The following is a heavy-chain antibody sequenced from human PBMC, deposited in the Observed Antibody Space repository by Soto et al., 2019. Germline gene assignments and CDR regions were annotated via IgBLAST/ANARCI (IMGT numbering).Heavy chain of an antibody. CDR2: IIPIIGTT. CDR3: ARELKEPGSYYYYGLDV. V-gene: IGHV1-69*01. Sequence: QVQLVQSGAEVKKPGSSVKVSCKASGGSFSSYGITWVRQAPGQGLEWMGGIIPIIGTTKYAQKFQGRVTITADESTTTAYMELSSVISEDTAVYYCARELKEPGSYYYYGLDVWGQGTTVTVSS. CDR1: GGSFSSYG. J-gene: IGHJ6*02. D-gene: IGHD3-10*01.